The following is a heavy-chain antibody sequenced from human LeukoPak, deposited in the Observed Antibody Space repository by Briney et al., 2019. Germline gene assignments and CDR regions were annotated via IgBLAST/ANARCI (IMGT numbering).Heavy chain of an antibody. J-gene: IGHJ6*02. Sequence: GGSLRLSCAASGFTFHSYTMHWVRQAPGQGLEWVASITGTSSYKYYADAVKGRFTISRDNAKNSLFLQMNSLRTEDTAVYYCVRDNYFGLWGYGLDVWGQGTTVAVS. D-gene: IGHD2/OR15-2a*01. CDR2: ITGTSSYK. CDR1: GFTFHSYT. CDR3: VRDNYFGLWGYGLDV. V-gene: IGHV3-21*01.